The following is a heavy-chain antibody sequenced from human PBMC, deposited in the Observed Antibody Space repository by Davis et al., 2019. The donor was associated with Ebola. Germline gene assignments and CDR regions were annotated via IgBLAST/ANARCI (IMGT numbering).Heavy chain of an antibody. J-gene: IGHJ6*02. Sequence: SVKVSCKASGGTFSSYAISWVRQAPGQGLEWMGGIIPIFGTANYAQKFQGRVTITADKSTSTAYMELSSLGSEDTAVYYCAAPMSHYYYYYGMDVWGQGTTVTVSS. CDR1: GGTFSSYA. CDR2: IIPIFGTA. CDR3: AAPMSHYYYYYGMDV. V-gene: IGHV1-69*06. D-gene: IGHD3-10*02.